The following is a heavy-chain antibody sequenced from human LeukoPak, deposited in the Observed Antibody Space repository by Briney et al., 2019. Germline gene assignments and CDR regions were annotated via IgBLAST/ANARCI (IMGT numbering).Heavy chain of an antibody. J-gene: IGHJ4*02. D-gene: IGHD1-1*01. Sequence: PGGSLRLSCTASGFTFGDYAMHWVRQAPGKGLDWVAFISYDGRNTAHADSVKGRFTISRDNSKNTLYVQMNSVRAEDTAVYYCAREGGTGGTSTFDNWGQGTLVTVSS. CDR1: GFTFGDYA. CDR2: ISYDGRNT. V-gene: IGHV3-30*04. CDR3: AREGGTGGTSTFDN.